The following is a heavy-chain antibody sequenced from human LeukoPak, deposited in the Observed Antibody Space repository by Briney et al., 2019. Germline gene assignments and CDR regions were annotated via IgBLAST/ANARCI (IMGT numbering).Heavy chain of an antibody. D-gene: IGHD4-17*01. CDR3: ARAGLRMTTWAFDI. CDR1: GGSISSYY. CDR2: IYYSGST. Sequence: SETLSLTCTVSGGSISSYYWSWIRQPPGKGLEWVGYIYYSGSTNYNPSLKSRVTISVDTSKNQFSLKLSSVTAADTAVYYCARAGLRMTTWAFDIWGQGTMVTVSS. V-gene: IGHV4-59*01. J-gene: IGHJ3*02.